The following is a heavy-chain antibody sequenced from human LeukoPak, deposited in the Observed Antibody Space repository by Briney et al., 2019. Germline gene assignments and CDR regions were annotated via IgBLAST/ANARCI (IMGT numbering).Heavy chain of an antibody. CDR3: IRDLFDDYSLDY. Sequence: NPGGSLRLSCAASGFTFNSYSMNWVRQAPGKGLEWVSSINSDSSLMFYAESVKGRFTISRDNARNSLYLQMNSLRAEDTAVYYCIRDLFDDYSLDYWGQGALVTVSS. V-gene: IGHV3-21*01. CDR1: GFTFNSYS. J-gene: IGHJ4*02. D-gene: IGHD3-16*01. CDR2: INSDSSLM.